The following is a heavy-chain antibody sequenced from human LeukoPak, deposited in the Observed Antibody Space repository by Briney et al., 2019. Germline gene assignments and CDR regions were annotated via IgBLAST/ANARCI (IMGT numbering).Heavy chain of an antibody. V-gene: IGHV3-33*01. Sequence: GGSLRLSCAASGFTFSGYGMHWVRQAPGKGLEWVAAIWYDGSNKYYADSVKGRFTISRDNSKNTLYLQMNSLRAEDTAVYCCARGGYCSSSSCSNYDGMDVWGQGTTLTVSS. CDR3: ARGGYCSSSSCSNYDGMDV. CDR2: IWYDGSNK. J-gene: IGHJ6*02. D-gene: IGHD2-2*01. CDR1: GFTFSGYG.